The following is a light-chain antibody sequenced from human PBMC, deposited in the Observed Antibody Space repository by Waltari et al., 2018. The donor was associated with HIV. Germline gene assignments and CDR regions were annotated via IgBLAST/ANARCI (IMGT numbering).Light chain of an antibody. CDR3: QQYYSTPLT. Sequence: DIVMNQPPDSPAVFLGGRATINCKSSQSVLYSSNNKNYLAWYQQKPGQPPKLLIYSASTRESGVPERFSGSGSGTDFTLTISSLQAEDVAVYYCQQYYSTPLTFGGGTKVEIK. V-gene: IGKV4-1*01. CDR1: QSVLYSSNNKNY. J-gene: IGKJ4*01. CDR2: SAS.